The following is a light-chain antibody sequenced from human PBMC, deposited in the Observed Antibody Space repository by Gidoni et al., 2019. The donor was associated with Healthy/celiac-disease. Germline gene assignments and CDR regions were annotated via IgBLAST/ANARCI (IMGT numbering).Light chain of an antibody. CDR2: DAS. Sequence: EIVLPQSPATLSLSPGARATLSCRASQSVSSSLAWYQQKPGQAPRLLIYDASNRATGIPARFSGSGSGTDVTLTISSREPEDFAVYYCQQRSNWPPTFXGXTKVEIK. V-gene: IGKV3-11*01. CDR1: QSVSSS. J-gene: IGKJ4*01. CDR3: QQRSNWPPT.